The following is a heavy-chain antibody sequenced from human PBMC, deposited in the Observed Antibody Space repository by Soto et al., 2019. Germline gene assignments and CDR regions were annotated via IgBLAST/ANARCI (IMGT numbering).Heavy chain of an antibody. D-gene: IGHD6-19*01. V-gene: IGHV3-23*01. CDR3: ATAYSSGWYLWGDAFDI. J-gene: IGHJ3*02. CDR1: GFTFSSYA. Sequence: GGSLRLSCAASGFTFSSYAMSWVRQAPGKGLEWVSAISGSGGSTYYADSVKGRFTISRDNSKNTLYLQMNSLRAEDTAVYYCATAYSSGWYLWGDAFDIWGQGTMVTVSS. CDR2: ISGSGGST.